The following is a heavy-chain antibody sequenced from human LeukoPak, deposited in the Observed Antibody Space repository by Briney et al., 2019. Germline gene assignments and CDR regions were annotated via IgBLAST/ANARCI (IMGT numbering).Heavy chain of an antibody. J-gene: IGHJ4*02. V-gene: IGHV4-4*07. D-gene: IGHD6-13*01. CDR1: GGSISSYY. CDR3: ARSAFLVTAPGLYYFDY. CDR2: IYNSGST. Sequence: SETLPVPRTVCGGSISSYYWSWIRQPAGKGLEWIGHIYNSGSTNYNPSLKGRVTMSVPTSKNQFSLHLSSVTAADTAVYYCARSAFLVTAPGLYYFDYWGQGTLVAVSS.